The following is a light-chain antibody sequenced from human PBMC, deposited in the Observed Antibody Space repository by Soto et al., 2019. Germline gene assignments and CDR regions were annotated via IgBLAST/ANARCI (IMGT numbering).Light chain of an antibody. CDR1: SGHSSYA. J-gene: IGLJ3*02. Sequence: QSVLTQSPSASASLGASVKLTCTLSSGHSSYAIAWHQQQPEKGPRYLMKLNSDGSHSKGDGISDRFSGSSSGAERYLTISSLQSEDEADYYCQTRGTGILVFGGGTKLTVL. CDR2: LNSDGSH. V-gene: IGLV4-69*01. CDR3: QTRGTGILV.